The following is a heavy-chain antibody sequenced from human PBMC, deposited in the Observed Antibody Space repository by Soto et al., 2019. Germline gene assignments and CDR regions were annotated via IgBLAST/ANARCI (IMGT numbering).Heavy chain of an antibody. CDR1: GFTFSSYA. Sequence: GGSLRLSCAASGFTFSSYAMSWVRQAPGKGLEWVSSISGSGGRTYYADSVKGRFTISRDNSKNTLYLQMNSLRAEDTAVDYCAKDDVRSPVWGQGTLVTVSA. CDR3: AKDDVRSPV. CDR2: ISGSGGRT. V-gene: IGHV3-23*01. J-gene: IGHJ4*02.